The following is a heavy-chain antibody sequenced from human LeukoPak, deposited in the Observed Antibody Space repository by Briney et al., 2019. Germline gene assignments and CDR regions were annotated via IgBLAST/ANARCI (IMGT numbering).Heavy chain of an antibody. J-gene: IGHJ3*02. CDR2: SYSDSNT. CDR3: VRKNRDFNAAFDI. D-gene: IGHD1-14*01. CDR1: GFTVSNNY. V-gene: IGHV3-53*01. Sequence: GGSLRLSCAASGFTVSNNYMSWVRQAPGKGLEWVSISYSDSNTNYADSVKGRFTISRDTSQNMLSLQMNSPRAEDTAVYYCVRKNRDFNAAFDIWGQGTVVTVSS.